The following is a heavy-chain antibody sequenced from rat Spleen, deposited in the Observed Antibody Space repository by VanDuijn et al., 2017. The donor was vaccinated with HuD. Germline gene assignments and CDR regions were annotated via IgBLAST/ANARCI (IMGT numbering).Heavy chain of an antibody. CDR2: IWGDGNT. CDR3: ARHGSSYMGYYFDY. D-gene: IGHD1-2*01. Sequence: QVQLKESGPGLVQPSQTLSLTCTVSGFSLRNYGVIWVRQPPGKGLEWMGVIWGDGNTNYNSALKSRLSISRDTSKSQVVLKMNSLQPEDTGTFYCARHGSSYMGYYFDYWGQGVMVTVSS. V-gene: IGHV2-13*01. J-gene: IGHJ2*01. CDR1: GFSLRNYG.